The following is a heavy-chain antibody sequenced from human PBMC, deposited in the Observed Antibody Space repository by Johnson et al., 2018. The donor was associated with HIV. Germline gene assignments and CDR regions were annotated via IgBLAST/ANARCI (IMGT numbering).Heavy chain of an antibody. Sequence: VQLVESGGGVVQPGGSLRLSCAASGFTFSTYGIHWVCQAPGKGLEWVSFIRYDGKDKYYADFVKGRFTISRDNSKKTLSLQMNSLRPEDTAVYYCAKSSSATYYGDAFDMWGQGTMVTVSS. CDR1: GFTFSTYG. J-gene: IGHJ3*02. CDR3: AKSSSATYYGDAFDM. CDR2: IRYDGKDK. D-gene: IGHD3-10*01. V-gene: IGHV3-30*02.